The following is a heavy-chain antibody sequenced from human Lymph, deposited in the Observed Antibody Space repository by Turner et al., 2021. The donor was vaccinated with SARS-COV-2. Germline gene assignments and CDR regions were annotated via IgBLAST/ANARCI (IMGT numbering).Heavy chain of an antibody. CDR2: FDPEDGET. V-gene: IGHV1-24*01. CDR3: ATLKSNWKILTGRYYFDF. J-gene: IGHJ4*02. CDR1: GYTLTELS. D-gene: IGHD1-1*01. Sequence: HLVQSGAEVKKPGASVKVSCKVSGYTLTELSIHWVRQAPGKGLEWMGGFDPEDGETIYAQKFQGRVTMTEDTSTDTAYMELSSLRSEDTAVYYCATLKSNWKILTGRYYFDFWGQGTLVTVSS.